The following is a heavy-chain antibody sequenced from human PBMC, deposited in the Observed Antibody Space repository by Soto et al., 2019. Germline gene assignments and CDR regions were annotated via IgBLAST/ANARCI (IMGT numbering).Heavy chain of an antibody. V-gene: IGHV1-3*01. Sequence: QVQLVQSGAEVKKPGASVKVSCTASGYTFTHYAIHWVRHAPGQRLEWMGFINAGSGNTKYSQTFQGRLTFTKDTSASTAYMDLSCLRSEDTAIYYCARGLAADGAWGQGTLVTVSS. CDR1: GYTFTHYA. CDR3: ARGLAADGA. J-gene: IGHJ5*02. D-gene: IGHD6-13*01. CDR2: INAGSGNT.